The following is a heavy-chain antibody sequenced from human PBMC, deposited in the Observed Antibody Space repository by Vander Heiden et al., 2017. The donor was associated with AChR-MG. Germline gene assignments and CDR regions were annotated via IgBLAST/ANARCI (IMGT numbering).Heavy chain of an antibody. V-gene: IGHV3-23*01. D-gene: IGHD4-17*01. CDR2: ISVSSVTT. Sequence: DVQVLESGGGLVQPGGSLRLSCAASGLTFSDYGMTWVRQAPGKGREWVSSISVSSVTTQYADSVKGRFTVSRDNSKNTLYLQMHSMRAEDTAIYYCAKDPNGDYIGTFDIWGRGTMVTVSS. CDR1: GLTFSDYG. CDR3: AKDPNGDYIGTFDI. J-gene: IGHJ3*02.